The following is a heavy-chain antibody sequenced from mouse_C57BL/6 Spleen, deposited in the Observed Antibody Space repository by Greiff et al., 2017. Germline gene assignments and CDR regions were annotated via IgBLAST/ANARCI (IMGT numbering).Heavy chain of an antibody. V-gene: IGHV14-2*01. J-gene: IGHJ3*01. CDR1: GFNIKDYY. Sequence: EVQLQQSGAELVKPGASVKLSCTASGFNIKDYYMHWVKQRTEQGLEWIGRIDPEDGETKYAPKFQCKATITADTSSNTAYLQLSGLTSEDTAVYYCARRTDPAWFAYWGQGALVTVSA. CDR3: ARRTDPAWFAY. CDR2: IDPEDGET.